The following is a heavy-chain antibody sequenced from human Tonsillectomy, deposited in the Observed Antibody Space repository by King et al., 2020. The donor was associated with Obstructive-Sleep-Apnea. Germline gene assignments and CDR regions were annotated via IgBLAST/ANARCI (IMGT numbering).Heavy chain of an antibody. CDR1: GGSFSGYY. D-gene: IGHD3-10*01. J-gene: IGHJ4*02. Sequence: VQLQQWGAGLLKPSETLSLTCAVYGGSFSGYYWSWIRQPPGKGLEWIGEINHSGSTNYNPSLKSRVTISVDASKNQFSLKLSSVTAADTAVYDCARGVRGFDYWGQGTLVTVSS. V-gene: IGHV4-34*01. CDR2: INHSGST. CDR3: ARGVRGFDY.